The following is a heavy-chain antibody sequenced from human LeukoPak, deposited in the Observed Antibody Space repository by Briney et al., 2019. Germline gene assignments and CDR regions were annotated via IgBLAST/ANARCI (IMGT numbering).Heavy chain of an antibody. D-gene: IGHD6-13*01. Sequence: ASVKVSCKASGYTFTGYYMHWVRQAPGQGLKWMGRINPNSGGTNYAQKFQGRVTMTRDTSISTAYMELSRLRSDGTAVYYCARVLTGYSSSWYYWGQGTLVTVSS. CDR3: ARVLTGYSSSWYY. J-gene: IGHJ4*02. CDR2: INPNSGGT. CDR1: GYTFTGYY. V-gene: IGHV1-2*06.